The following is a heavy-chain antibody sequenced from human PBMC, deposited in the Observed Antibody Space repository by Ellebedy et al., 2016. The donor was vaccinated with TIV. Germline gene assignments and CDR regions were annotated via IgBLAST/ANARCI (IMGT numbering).Heavy chain of an antibody. J-gene: IGHJ4*02. Sequence: AASVKVSCKTSGYSFTAYKIHWVRQAPGQGFEWMGWINPNTGGTDYAQKIKGRVTMTRATSISTAYMELSRLTSDDTAVYYCARFDGSGSYSDYWGQGTLVTVSS. V-gene: IGHV1-2*02. D-gene: IGHD3-10*01. CDR3: ARFDGSGSYSDY. CDR1: GYSFTAYK. CDR2: INPNTGGT.